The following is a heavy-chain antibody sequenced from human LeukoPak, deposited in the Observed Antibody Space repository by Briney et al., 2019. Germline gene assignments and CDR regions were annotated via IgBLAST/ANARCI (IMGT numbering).Heavy chain of an antibody. D-gene: IGHD6-6*01. Sequence: ASAKVSCKASGYTFIGFFIHWVRQAPGQGPEWMGWINPHSGDTSFAQQFQGRVTLTRDTSISTAYLELTSLRSDDTAVYYCARSVAARQGTFHYRGQGTLVTVSS. V-gene: IGHV1-2*02. CDR2: INPHSGDT. CDR3: ARSVAARQGTFHY. CDR1: GYTFIGFF. J-gene: IGHJ4*02.